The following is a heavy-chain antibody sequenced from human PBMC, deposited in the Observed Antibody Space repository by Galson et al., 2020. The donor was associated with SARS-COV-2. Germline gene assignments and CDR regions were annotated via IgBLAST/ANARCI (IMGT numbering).Heavy chain of an antibody. J-gene: IGHJ1*01. D-gene: IGHD6-19*01. CDR1: GGSISSYY. Sequence: ETSETLSLTCTVSGGSISSYYWNWIRQPAGRGLEWIGRIYSTGNTNYNPSLKSRVTLSVDTSKNQLSLKLTSVTAADTAVYYCASGFSGYSSAWYAYFLHWGQGTLVSVSS. CDR3: ASGFSGYSSAWYAYFLH. CDR2: IYSTGNT. V-gene: IGHV4-4*07.